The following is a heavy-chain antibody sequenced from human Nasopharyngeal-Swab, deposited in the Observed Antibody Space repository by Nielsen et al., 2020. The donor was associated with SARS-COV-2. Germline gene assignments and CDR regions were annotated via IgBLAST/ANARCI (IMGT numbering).Heavy chain of an antibody. CDR3: AKVLAVAGTGDY. D-gene: IGHD6-19*01. Sequence: WIRQPPGKGLEWVAVISCDGSNKYYADSVKGRFTISRDNSKNTLYLQMNSLRAEDTAVYYCAKVLAVAGTGDYWGQGTLVTVSS. CDR2: ISCDGSNK. V-gene: IGHV3-30*18. J-gene: IGHJ4*02.